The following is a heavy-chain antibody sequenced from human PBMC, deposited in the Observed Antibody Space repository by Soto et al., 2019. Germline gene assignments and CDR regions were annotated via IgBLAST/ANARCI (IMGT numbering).Heavy chain of an antibody. J-gene: IGHJ4*02. CDR2: IYYSGST. V-gene: IGHV4-59*08. CDR1: GASISSYY. CDR3: ASTISAAGGFFFDH. Sequence: SETLSLTCTVSGASISSYYWSCIRQPPGKGLEWIGYIYYSGSTNYNPSLKSRVTISVDTSKNQFSLKLSSVTAADTAVYYCASTISAAGGFFFDHWGQGALVTVSS. D-gene: IGHD6-13*01.